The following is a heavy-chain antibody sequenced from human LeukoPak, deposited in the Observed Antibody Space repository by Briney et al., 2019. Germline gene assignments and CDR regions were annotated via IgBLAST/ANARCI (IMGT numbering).Heavy chain of an antibody. J-gene: IGHJ6*03. CDR3: ARTTEGGYTHDYFYYYYMDV. V-gene: IGHV4-38-2*02. CDR2: IHYSGST. CDR1: GYSISSGYY. Sequence: SETLSLTCTVSGYSISSGYYWGWIRQPPGKGLQWIGYIHYSGSTNYNPPLKSRLTISVDTSKNQFSLKLTSVTAADTAVYYCARTTEGGYTHDYFYYYYMDVWGKGTTVTISS. D-gene: IGHD5-18*01.